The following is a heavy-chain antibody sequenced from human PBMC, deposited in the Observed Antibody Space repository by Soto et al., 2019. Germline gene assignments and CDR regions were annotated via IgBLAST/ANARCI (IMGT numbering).Heavy chain of an antibody. V-gene: IGHV6-1*01. J-gene: IGHJ5*02. CDR3: AKIMSSSMDFSNWFDP. CDR1: GDSVSSNSAA. Sequence: SQTLSLTCAISGDSVSSNSAAWNWIRQSPSRGLEWLGRTYYRSKWYNDYAVSVKSRITINPDTSKNQFSLQLNSVTPEDTAVYYCAKIMSSSMDFSNWFDPWGQGTLVTVSS. CDR2: TYYRSKWYN. D-gene: IGHD3-3*01.